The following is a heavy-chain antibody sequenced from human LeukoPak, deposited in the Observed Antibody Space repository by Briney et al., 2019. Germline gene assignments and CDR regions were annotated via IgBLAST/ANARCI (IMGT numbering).Heavy chain of an antibody. Sequence: SETLSLTCTVSGGSISSYYWSWIRQPPGKGLEWIGYIYYSGSTNYNPSLKSRVTISVDTSKNQFSLKLSSVTAADTAVYYCAREESSGLLVGWFDPWGQGTLVTVSS. CDR2: IYYSGST. CDR3: AREESSGLLVGWFDP. J-gene: IGHJ5*02. D-gene: IGHD3-22*01. CDR1: GGSISSYY. V-gene: IGHV4-59*12.